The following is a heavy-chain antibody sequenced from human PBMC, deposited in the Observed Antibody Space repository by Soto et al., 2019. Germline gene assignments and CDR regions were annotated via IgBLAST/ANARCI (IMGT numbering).Heavy chain of an antibody. Sequence: SVKVSCKASGGTFSSYAISWVRQAPGQGLEWMGGIIPIFGTANYAQKFQGRVTITADESTSTAYMELSSLRSEDTAVYYCARVLGYCSSTSCPPTQKTYYHYGMDVWGQGTTVTVSS. V-gene: IGHV1-69*13. J-gene: IGHJ6*02. D-gene: IGHD2-2*01. CDR1: GGTFSSYA. CDR2: IIPIFGTA. CDR3: ARVLGYCSSTSCPPTQKTYYHYGMDV.